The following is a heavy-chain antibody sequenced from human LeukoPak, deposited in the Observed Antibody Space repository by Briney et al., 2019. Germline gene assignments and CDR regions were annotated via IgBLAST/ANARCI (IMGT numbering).Heavy chain of an antibody. CDR3: ARDLGYCSSTSCYQFES. D-gene: IGHD2-2*01. CDR2: IKQDGSEK. J-gene: IGHJ5*01. Sequence: GGSLRLSCAASGFTFSSYWMSWVRQAPGKGLEWVANIKQDGSEKYYVDSVKGRFTVSRDNAKNSLYLQMNSLRAEDTAVYYCARDLGYCSSTSCYQFESWGQGTLVTVSS. V-gene: IGHV3-7*01. CDR1: GFTFSSYW.